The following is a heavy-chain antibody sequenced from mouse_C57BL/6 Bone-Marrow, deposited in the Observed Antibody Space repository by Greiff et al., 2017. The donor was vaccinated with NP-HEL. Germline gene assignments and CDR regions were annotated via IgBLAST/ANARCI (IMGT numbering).Heavy chain of an antibody. J-gene: IGHJ2*01. D-gene: IGHD2-2*01. CDR1: GFTFSSYT. CDR3: ARHGGDDVSFDY. Sequence: EVKLVESGGGLVKPGGSLKLSCAASGFTFSSYTMSWVRQTPEKRLEWVATISGGGGNTYYPDSVKGRFTISRDKATNALYLQMSSLRSEDTALYYGARHGGDDVSFDYWGQGTTLTVSS. CDR2: ISGGGGNT. V-gene: IGHV5-9*01.